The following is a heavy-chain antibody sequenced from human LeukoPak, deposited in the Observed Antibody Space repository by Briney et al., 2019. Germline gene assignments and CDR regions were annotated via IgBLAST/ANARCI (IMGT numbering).Heavy chain of an antibody. CDR2: FDPEDGET. D-gene: IGHD3-16*01. J-gene: IGHJ3*02. Sequence: GASVKVSCKVSGYTLTELSMHWVRQAPGKGLEWMGGFDPEDGETIYAQKFQGRVTMTEDTSTDTAYMELSSLRSEDTAVYYCARAGVWGSPAYHYDAFDIWGQGTMVTVSS. V-gene: IGHV1-24*01. CDR1: GYTLTELS. CDR3: ARAGVWGSPAYHYDAFDI.